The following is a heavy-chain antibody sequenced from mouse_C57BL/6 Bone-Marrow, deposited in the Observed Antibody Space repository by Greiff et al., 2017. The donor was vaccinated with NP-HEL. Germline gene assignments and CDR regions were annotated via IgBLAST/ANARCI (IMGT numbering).Heavy chain of an antibody. CDR1: GYTFTGYW. D-gene: IGHD1-1*01. CDR3: ASDGDYGSSYRFAD. J-gene: IGHJ3*01. Sequence: VQLQQSGAELMKPGASVKLSCKASGYTFTGYWIEWVKQRPGHGLEWIGEILPGSGSTNYNQKFKGKATFTADTSSNTAYMQLSSLTTEDSAIYYCASDGDYGSSYRFADWGKGTLVTVSA. V-gene: IGHV1-9*01. CDR2: ILPGSGST.